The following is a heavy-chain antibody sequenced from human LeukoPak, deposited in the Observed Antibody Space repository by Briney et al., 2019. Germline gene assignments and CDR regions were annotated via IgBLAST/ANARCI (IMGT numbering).Heavy chain of an antibody. CDR2: IYYSGST. J-gene: IGHJ4*02. Sequence: PSETLSLTCTVSGGSISSYFWSWIRQPPGKGLQWIGYIYYSGSTIYNPSLKSRVTISVDTSKNQFSLKLSSVTAADTAVYYCARELAGDSSGYYGGGPIDYWGQGTLVTVSS. D-gene: IGHD3-22*01. CDR1: GGSISSYF. V-gene: IGHV4-59*01. CDR3: ARELAGDSSGYYGGGPIDY.